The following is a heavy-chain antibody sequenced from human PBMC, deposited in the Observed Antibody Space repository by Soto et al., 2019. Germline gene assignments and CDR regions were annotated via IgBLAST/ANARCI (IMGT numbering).Heavy chain of an antibody. CDR3: ARDLWGYCGVDCYPLDV. CDR1: GFIFINYA. J-gene: IGHJ6*02. D-gene: IGHD2-21*02. CDR2: ISFDGSNK. V-gene: IGHV3-30-3*01. Sequence: GGSLRLSCAASGFIFINYAMHWVRQAPGKGLEWVAVISFDGSNKYYADSVKGRCTISRDKSNNTLYLQMNSLRGEDTAVYYCARDLWGYCGVDCYPLDVWGQGTTVTVSS.